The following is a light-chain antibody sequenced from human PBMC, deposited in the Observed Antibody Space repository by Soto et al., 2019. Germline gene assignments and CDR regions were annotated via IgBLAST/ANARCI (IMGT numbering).Light chain of an antibody. Sequence: SVLPQPPSVSGAPGQRVTISCTGSSSNIGAGYDVHWYQQLPGTAPKLLIYANNNRPSGVPDRFSGSKSVTSASLAITGLQAEDEADYYCQSYDSSLSGSRVFGTGTKVTVL. CDR3: QSYDSSLSGSRV. V-gene: IGLV1-40*01. CDR1: SSNIGAGYD. J-gene: IGLJ1*01. CDR2: ANN.